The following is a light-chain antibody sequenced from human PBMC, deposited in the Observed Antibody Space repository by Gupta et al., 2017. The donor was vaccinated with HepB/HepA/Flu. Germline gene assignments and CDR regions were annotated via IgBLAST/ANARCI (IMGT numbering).Light chain of an antibody. CDR2: GAS. Sequence: DIVLTQSEGTLSLSPGERAPLSCRASQSVSSDYFAWYQQKPGQPPRLLISGASSRATGIPDRFSGSKAWTDFTLTISRLEPEDFAVYYCQQYGNSPLYTFGQGTKLEI. J-gene: IGKJ2*01. V-gene: IGKV3-20*01. CDR3: QQYGNSPLYT. CDR1: QSVSSDY.